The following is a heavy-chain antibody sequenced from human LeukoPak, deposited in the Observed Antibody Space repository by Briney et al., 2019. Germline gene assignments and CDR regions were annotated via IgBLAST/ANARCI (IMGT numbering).Heavy chain of an antibody. J-gene: IGHJ3*02. V-gene: IGHV3-23*01. Sequence: GESLKISCAASGFTFSSYAMSWVRQAPGKGLEWVSAISGSGGSTYYADSVKGRFTISRDNSKNTLYLQMNSLRAEDTAVYYCAKDYGSGYYDDAFDIWGQGTMVTVSS. CDR2: ISGSGGST. CDR3: AKDYGSGYYDDAFDI. D-gene: IGHD3-22*01. CDR1: GFTFSSYA.